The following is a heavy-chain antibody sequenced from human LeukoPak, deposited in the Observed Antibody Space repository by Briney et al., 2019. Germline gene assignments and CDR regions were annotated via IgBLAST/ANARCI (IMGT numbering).Heavy chain of an antibody. CDR2: ISYSGST. D-gene: IGHD6-13*01. V-gene: IGHV4-31*03. J-gene: IGHJ4*02. Sequence: SQTLSLTCTVSGGSINSGGYYWSWIRQHPGKGLEWTGYISYSGSTDYNPSLKSRVTISVDTSKNQFSLKLSSVTAADTAVYYCARTSAAGTGDYWGQGTLVTVSS. CDR1: GGSINSGGYY. CDR3: ARTSAAGTGDY.